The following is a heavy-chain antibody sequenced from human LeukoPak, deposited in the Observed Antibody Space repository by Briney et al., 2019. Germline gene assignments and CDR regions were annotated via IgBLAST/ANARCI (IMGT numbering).Heavy chain of an antibody. Sequence: GGSLRLSCAASGFTFSSYSMNWVRQAPGKGLEWVSSISSSSSYIYYADSVKGRFTISRDNSKNTLYLQMNSLRAEDTAVYYCAKELAGKITGNPLGQGTLVTVSS. J-gene: IGHJ5*02. CDR1: GFTFSSYS. V-gene: IGHV3-21*04. CDR2: ISSSSSYI. CDR3: AKELAGKITGNP. D-gene: IGHD1-20*01.